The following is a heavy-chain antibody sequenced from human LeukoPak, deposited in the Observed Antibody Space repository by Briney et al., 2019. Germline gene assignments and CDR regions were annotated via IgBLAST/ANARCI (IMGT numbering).Heavy chain of an antibody. J-gene: IGHJ4*02. CDR1: GGSISSSDYY. CDR3: ARERWLHNYSYFDY. V-gene: IGHV4-39*07. CDR2: IYYTGST. D-gene: IGHD5-24*01. Sequence: PSETLSLTCTVSGGSISSSDYYWSWIRQPPGKGLEWLGNIYYTGSTSYNPSLKSRVTISVDTSKNQFSLKLSSVTAADTAVYYCARERWLHNYSYFDYWGQGTLVTVSS.